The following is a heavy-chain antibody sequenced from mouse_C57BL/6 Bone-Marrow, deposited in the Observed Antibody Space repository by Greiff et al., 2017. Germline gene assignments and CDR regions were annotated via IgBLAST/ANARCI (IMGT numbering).Heavy chain of an antibody. CDR2: IHPNSGST. D-gene: IGHD2-4*01. J-gene: IGHJ3*01. Sequence: QVQLKESGAELVKPGASVKLSCKASGYTFTSYWMHWVKQRPGQGLEWIGMIHPNSGSTNYNEKFKSKATLTVDKSSSTAYMQLSSLTSEDSAVYYCAREEEIYYDYDGGFAYWGQGTLVTVSA. V-gene: IGHV1-64*01. CDR1: GYTFTSYW. CDR3: AREEEIYYDYDGGFAY.